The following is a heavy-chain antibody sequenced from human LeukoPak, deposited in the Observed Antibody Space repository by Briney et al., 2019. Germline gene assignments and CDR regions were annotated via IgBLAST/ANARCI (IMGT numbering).Heavy chain of an antibody. Sequence: PSETLSLTCTVSGGSISSYYWSWIRQPPGKGLEWIGYIYYSGSTNYNPSLESRVTISVDTSKNQFSLKLSSVTAADTAVYYCARVEQPTPGGYYYYYMDVWGKGTTVTVSS. CDR3: ARVEQPTPGGYYYYYMDV. CDR2: IYYSGST. J-gene: IGHJ6*03. V-gene: IGHV4-59*01. D-gene: IGHD6-13*01. CDR1: GGSISSYY.